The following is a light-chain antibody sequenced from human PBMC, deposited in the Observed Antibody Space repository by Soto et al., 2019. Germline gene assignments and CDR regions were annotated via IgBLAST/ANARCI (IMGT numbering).Light chain of an antibody. CDR3: QQRSDWPPT. J-gene: IGKJ4*01. CDR1: QSVGSY. CDR2: DAS. V-gene: IGKV3-11*01. Sequence: EIVLTQSPVTLSLSPGERATLSCRASQSVGSYFAWYQQKPGQAPRLLIYDASRRATGIPARFSGSGSGTDFTLTISSLEPEDFAVYYCQQRSDWPPTFGGGTRVEIK.